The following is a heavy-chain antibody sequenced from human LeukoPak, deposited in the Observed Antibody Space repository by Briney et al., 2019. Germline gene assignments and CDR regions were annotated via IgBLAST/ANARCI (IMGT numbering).Heavy chain of an antibody. V-gene: IGHV3-23*01. CDR3: AKSYGSGSYYPEYYFDY. CDR2: ISGSGGST. Sequence: GGSLRLSCETSGFTFSNYAMSWVRQAPXXXXEWVSAISGSGGSTYYADSVKGRFTISRDNSKNTLYLQMNSLRAEDTAVYYCAKSYGSGSYYPEYYFDYWGQGTLVTVSS. D-gene: IGHD3-10*01. CDR1: GFTFSNYA. J-gene: IGHJ4*02.